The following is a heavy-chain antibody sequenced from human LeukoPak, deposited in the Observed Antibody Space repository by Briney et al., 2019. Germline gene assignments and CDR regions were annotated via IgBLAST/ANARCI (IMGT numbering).Heavy chain of an antibody. CDR1: GGTFSSYA. J-gene: IGHJ5*02. Sequence: ASVKVSCKASGGTFSSYAISWVRQAPGQGLEWMGWISAYNGNTNYAQKLQGRVAMTTDTSTSTAYMELRSLRSDDTAVYYCARDTSCSSTSCYGYNWFDPWGQGTLVTVSS. V-gene: IGHV1-18*01. CDR3: ARDTSCSSTSCYGYNWFDP. CDR2: ISAYNGNT. D-gene: IGHD2-2*01.